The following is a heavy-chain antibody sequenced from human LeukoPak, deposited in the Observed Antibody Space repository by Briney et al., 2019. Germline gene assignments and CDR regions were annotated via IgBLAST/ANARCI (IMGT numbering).Heavy chain of an antibody. CDR2: INPNSGGT. CDR3: ARRSGGGSYRPLYYYYMDV. V-gene: IGHV1-2*06. J-gene: IGHJ6*03. Sequence: ASVKVSCKASGYTFTGYYMHWVRQAPGQGLEWMGRINPNSGGTNYAQKFQGRVTMTRDTSISTAYMELSRLGSDDTAVYYCARRSGGGSYRPLYYYYMDVWGKGTTVTVSS. CDR1: GYTFTGYY. D-gene: IGHD2-15*01.